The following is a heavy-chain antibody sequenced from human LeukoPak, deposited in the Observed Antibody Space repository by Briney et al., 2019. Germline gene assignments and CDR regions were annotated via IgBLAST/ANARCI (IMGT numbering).Heavy chain of an antibody. D-gene: IGHD6-19*01. J-gene: IGHJ5*02. CDR3: ARDLRIASSGDWFDP. CDR1: GGTFSSYA. Sequence: ASVKVSCKASGGTFSSYAINWVRQAPGQGLEWMGGVIPIFSAPNYAHRFQGRLTITTDESTRTAYMNLTSLRSEDTAVYYCARDLRIASSGDWFDPWGQGTLVTVSS. V-gene: IGHV1-69*05. CDR2: VIPIFSAP.